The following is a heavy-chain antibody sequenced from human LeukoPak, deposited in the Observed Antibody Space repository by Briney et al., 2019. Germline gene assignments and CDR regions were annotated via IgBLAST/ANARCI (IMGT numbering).Heavy chain of an antibody. CDR2: INHSGST. CDR1: GGSFSGYY. J-gene: IGHJ5*02. CDR3: ASATNDYSNYGWFDP. V-gene: IGHV4-34*01. Sequence: SETLSLTCAVYGGSFSGYYWGWIRQPPGKGLEWIGEINHSGSTNYNPSLKSRVTISVDTSKNQFSLKLSSVTAADTAVYYCASATNDYSNYGWFDPWGQGTLVTVSS. D-gene: IGHD4-11*01.